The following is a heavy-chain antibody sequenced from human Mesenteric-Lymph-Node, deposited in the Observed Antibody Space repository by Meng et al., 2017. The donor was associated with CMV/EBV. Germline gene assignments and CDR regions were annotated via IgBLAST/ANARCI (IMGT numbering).Heavy chain of an antibody. D-gene: IGHD3-3*01. Sequence: ASVKVSCKASEYTFTSYDINWVRQATGQGLEWMGWMNPNSGNTGYAQKFQGRVTMTRNTSISTAYMELSSLRSEDTAVYYCARGSFLDFWSGYYVRGEDYYYGMDVWGQGTTVTVSS. J-gene: IGHJ6*02. CDR3: ARGSFLDFWSGYYVRGEDYYYGMDV. CDR2: MNPNSGNT. V-gene: IGHV1-8*01. CDR1: EYTFTSYD.